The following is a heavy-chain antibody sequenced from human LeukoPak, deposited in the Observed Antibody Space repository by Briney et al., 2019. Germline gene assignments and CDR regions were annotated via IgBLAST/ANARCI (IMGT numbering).Heavy chain of an antibody. J-gene: IGHJ4*02. D-gene: IGHD3-22*01. CDR2: ISYDGSSK. CDR1: GFTFSTYG. V-gene: IGHV3-30*03. CDR3: ARDLDSSGYFPN. Sequence: GGSLRLSCAASGFTFSTYGMHWVRQAPGKGLEWVAIISYDGSSKHYVDSVKGRFTISRDNAKNSLYLQMNSLRAEDTAVYYCARDLDSSGYFPNWGQGTLVTVSS.